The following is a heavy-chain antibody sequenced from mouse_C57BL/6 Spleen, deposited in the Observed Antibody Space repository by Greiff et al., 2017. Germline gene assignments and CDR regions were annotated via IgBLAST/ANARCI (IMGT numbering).Heavy chain of an antibody. CDR3: AREGGNYYGSLFDY. CDR2: IYPGDGDT. V-gene: IGHV1-82*01. D-gene: IGHD1-1*01. J-gene: IGHJ2*01. CDR1: GYAFSSSW. Sequence: QVQLKESGPELVKPGASVKISCKASGYAFSSSWMNWVKQRPGKGLEWIGRIYPGDGDTNYNGKFKGKATLTAAKSSSTAYMQLKSLTSEDSAVDFWAREGGNYYGSLFDYWGQGTTLTVSS.